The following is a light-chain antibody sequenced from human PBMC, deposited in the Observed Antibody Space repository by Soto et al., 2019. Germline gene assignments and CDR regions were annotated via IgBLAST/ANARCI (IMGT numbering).Light chain of an antibody. Sequence: QSALTQPASVSGSPGQSITISCTGTSSDVGGYNYVSWYQQHPDKAPKLIIFGVSIRPSVISNRFSGSKSGNTASLTISGLQAEDEADYYCGSYTSSTLVLFGGGTKLTVL. CDR1: SSDVGGYNY. V-gene: IGLV2-14*01. CDR2: GVS. CDR3: GSYTSSTLVL. J-gene: IGLJ2*01.